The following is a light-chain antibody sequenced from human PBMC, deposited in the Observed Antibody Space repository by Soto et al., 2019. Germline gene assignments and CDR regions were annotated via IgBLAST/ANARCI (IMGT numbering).Light chain of an antibody. CDR1: QSVSATY. V-gene: IGKV3-20*01. J-gene: IGKJ2*01. CDR2: GAS. CDR3: QQYVSSPMYT. Sequence: EIVLTQSPGTLSLSPGERATLSCSAGQSVSATYLAWYQQKPGQAPRLLIYGASNRATGIPDRFTGSGSGTDFTLTISRLEPEDFAVYFCQQYVSSPMYTFGQGTKVDIK.